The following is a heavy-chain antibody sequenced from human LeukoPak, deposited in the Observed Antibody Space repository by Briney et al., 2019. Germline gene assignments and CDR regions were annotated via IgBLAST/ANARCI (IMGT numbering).Heavy chain of an antibody. J-gene: IGHJ5*02. Sequence: GGSLRLSCAASGFTFDDYAMHWGRQAPGKGLEWVSSISSRSSYIYYADSVKGRFTISRDNGRNSLYLQMNSLRVDDTAVYYCAREWNNAVAPWGQGTLVTVSS. CDR2: ISSRSSYI. V-gene: IGHV3-21*01. CDR1: GFTFDDYA. CDR3: AREWNNAVAP. D-gene: IGHD1/OR15-1a*01.